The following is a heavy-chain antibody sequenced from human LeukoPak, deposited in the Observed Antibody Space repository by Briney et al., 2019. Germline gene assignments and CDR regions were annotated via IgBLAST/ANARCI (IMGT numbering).Heavy chain of an antibody. J-gene: IGHJ4*02. D-gene: IGHD5-12*01. CDR1: RFTFSSYW. CDR2: INSDGSST. Sequence: GGSLRLSCAASRFTFSSYWMHWVRQAPGKGLVWVSRINSDGSSTSYADSVKGRFTISRDNAKNTLYLQMNSLRAEDTAVYYCARDFLPPGSGYDYNYWGQGTLVTVSS. CDR3: ARDFLPPGSGYDYNY. V-gene: IGHV3-74*01.